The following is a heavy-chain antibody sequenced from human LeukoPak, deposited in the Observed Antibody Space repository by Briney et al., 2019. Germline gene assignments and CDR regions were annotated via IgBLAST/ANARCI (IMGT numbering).Heavy chain of an antibody. CDR1: GFTLSTYS. Sequence: GGSLRLSCAGSGFTLSTYSIHWVRQAPGKGLEWVSCISSWRSYTYYADSVKGRFTIPRDNAKSSLYLQMNSLRAEDTAVYYCARDNPYSESLAADDAFDIWGQGTMVTVSS. CDR3: ARDNPYSESLAADDAFDI. J-gene: IGHJ3*02. V-gene: IGHV3-21*01. CDR2: ISSWRSYT. D-gene: IGHD1-26*01.